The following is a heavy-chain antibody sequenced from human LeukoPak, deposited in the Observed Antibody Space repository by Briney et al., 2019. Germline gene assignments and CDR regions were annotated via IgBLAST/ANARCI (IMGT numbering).Heavy chain of an antibody. CDR1: GFAFSVYA. Sequence: GGSLRLSCAASGFAFSVYAMSWLRQPPGKRLEWVSTINANSVSTSYAASVRGRFTISRDNAKGTVYLQLNRLSTDDTATYYCAKPISGGLAVTADWFRPWGQGTLVVVSS. J-gene: IGHJ5*02. CDR3: AKPISGGLAVTADWFRP. V-gene: IGHV3-23*01. D-gene: IGHD6-19*01. CDR2: INANSVST.